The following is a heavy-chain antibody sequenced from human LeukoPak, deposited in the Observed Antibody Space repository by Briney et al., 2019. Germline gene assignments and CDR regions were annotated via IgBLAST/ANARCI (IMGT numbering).Heavy chain of an antibody. CDR2: IYSGGST. V-gene: IGHV3-66*01. D-gene: IGHD6-13*01. CDR3: ASRSSSWYPTTLDY. CDR1: GFTVSSNY. Sequence: GGSLRLSCAASGFTVSSNYMSWVRQAPGKGLEWVSVIYSGGSTYYADSVKGRFTISRDNSKNTLYLQMNSLRAEDTAVYYCASRSSSWYPTTLDYWGQGALVTVSS. J-gene: IGHJ4*02.